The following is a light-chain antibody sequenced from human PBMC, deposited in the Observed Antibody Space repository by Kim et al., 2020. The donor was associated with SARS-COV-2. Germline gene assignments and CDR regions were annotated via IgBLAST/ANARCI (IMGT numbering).Light chain of an antibody. J-gene: IGLJ2*01. CDR3: NSRDSSGNHLV. V-gene: IGLV3-19*01. CDR2: GKN. Sequence: SVALGQTVRITCQGDSLRSYYASWYQQKPGQAPVLVIYGKNNRPSGIPDRFSGSSSGNTASLTITGAQAEDEADYYCNSRDSSGNHLVFGGGTKVTVL. CDR1: SLRSYY.